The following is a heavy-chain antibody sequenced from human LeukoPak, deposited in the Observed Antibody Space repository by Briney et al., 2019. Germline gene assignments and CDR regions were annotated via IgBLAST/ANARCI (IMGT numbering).Heavy chain of an antibody. Sequence: AGGSLGLSCSASGFTFSSYAMHWVRQAPGKGLEYVSTISSNGGTTYYADSVKGRFTISRDNSKNTLYLQMSSLRAEDTAVYYCVKGHDSSGYYLSYSDYWGQGALVTVSS. V-gene: IGHV3-64D*09. D-gene: IGHD3-22*01. CDR2: ISSNGGTT. CDR3: VKGHDSSGYYLSYSDY. CDR1: GFTFSSYA. J-gene: IGHJ4*02.